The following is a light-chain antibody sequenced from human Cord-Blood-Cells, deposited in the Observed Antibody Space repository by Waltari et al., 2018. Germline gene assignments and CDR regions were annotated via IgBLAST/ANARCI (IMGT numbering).Light chain of an antibody. Sequence: DIQMTQSPSSLSASVGDRVTITCRASQSISSYLNWYQQKPGKAPKLLIYAASSLQSGVPLRFRCSGSWTDFTLTISSLQTEDFATFYCQQSYSTPLTFGGGTKVEIK. CDR3: QQSYSTPLT. CDR1: QSISSY. J-gene: IGKJ4*01. CDR2: AAS. V-gene: IGKV1-39*01.